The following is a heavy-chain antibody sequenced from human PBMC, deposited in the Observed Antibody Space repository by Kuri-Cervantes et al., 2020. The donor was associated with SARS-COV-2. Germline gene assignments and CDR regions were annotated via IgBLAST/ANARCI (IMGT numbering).Heavy chain of an antibody. CDR1: GFTFSSYW. J-gene: IGHJ3*02. CDR3: ARIPGYSSGWLAFDI. Sequence: GGSLRLSCAASGFTFSSYWMSWVRQAPGKGLERVANIKQDGSEKYYVDSVKGRFTISRDNAKNSLYLQMNSLRAEDTAVYYCARIPGYSSGWLAFDIWGQGTMVTVSS. V-gene: IGHV3-7*04. CDR2: IKQDGSEK. D-gene: IGHD6-19*01.